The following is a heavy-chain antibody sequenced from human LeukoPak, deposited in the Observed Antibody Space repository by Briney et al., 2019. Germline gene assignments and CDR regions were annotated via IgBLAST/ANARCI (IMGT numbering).Heavy chain of an antibody. Sequence: SVKVSCKASGYTFTNYGISWVRQAPGQGLEWMGRIIPILGIANYAQKFQGRVTITADKSTSTAYMELSSLRSEDTAVYYCARDGVVPAATRFDPWGQGTLVTVSS. D-gene: IGHD2-2*01. CDR3: ARDGVVPAATRFDP. V-gene: IGHV1-69*04. CDR1: GYTFTNYG. J-gene: IGHJ5*02. CDR2: IIPILGIA.